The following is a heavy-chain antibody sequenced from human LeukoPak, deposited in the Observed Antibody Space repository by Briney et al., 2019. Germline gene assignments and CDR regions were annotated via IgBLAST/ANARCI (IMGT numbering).Heavy chain of an antibody. CDR3: ARDRGYQVKYNYMDV. J-gene: IGHJ6*03. D-gene: IGHD2-2*01. Sequence: GASVKVSCKASGYTFTSYGISWVRQAPGQGLEWMGWISAYNGNTNYAQKLQGRVTMTTDTSTSTAYMELRGLRSEDTAVYYCARDRGYQVKYNYMDVWGKGTTVTIFS. CDR1: GYTFTSYG. CDR2: ISAYNGNT. V-gene: IGHV1-18*01.